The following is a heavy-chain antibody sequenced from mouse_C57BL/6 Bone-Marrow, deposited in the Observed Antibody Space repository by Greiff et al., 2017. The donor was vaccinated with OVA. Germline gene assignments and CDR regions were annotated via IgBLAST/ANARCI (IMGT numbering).Heavy chain of an antibody. V-gene: IGHV2-5*01. CDR1: GFSLTSYG. J-gene: IGHJ4*01. CDR3: AKRLYSNYGGYAMDY. D-gene: IGHD2-5*01. Sequence: VKLQESGPGLVQPSQSLSITCTVSGFSLTSYGVHWVRQSPGKGLEWLGVIWRGGSTDYNAAFMSRLSITKDNSKSQVFFKMNSLQADDTAIYYCAKRLYSNYGGYAMDYWGQGTSVTVSS. CDR2: IWRGGST.